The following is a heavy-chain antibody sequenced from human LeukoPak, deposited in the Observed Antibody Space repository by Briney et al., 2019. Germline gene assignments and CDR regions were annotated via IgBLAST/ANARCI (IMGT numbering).Heavy chain of an antibody. Sequence: GGSLRLSCAGSGFALKSYSLTWVRQAPGKGLEWVSSISSTSAYIHYADSVKGRFTISRDNVDNVVYLEMNSLGAEDTAVYYCAKAVGQWLGYYFDYWGQGTLVTVSS. CDR1: GFALKSYS. V-gene: IGHV3-21*04. CDR3: AKAVGQWLGYYFDY. CDR2: ISSTSAYI. J-gene: IGHJ4*02. D-gene: IGHD6-19*01.